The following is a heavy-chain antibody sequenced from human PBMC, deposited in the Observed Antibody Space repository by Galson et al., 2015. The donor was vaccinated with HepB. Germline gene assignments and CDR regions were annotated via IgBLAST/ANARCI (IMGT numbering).Heavy chain of an antibody. CDR3: GGDQYSSTWYKS. V-gene: IGHV4-59*05. CDR2: IYYSGST. D-gene: IGHD2-2*01. Sequence: SETLSLTCTVSGGSISSYYWSWIRQPPGKGLEWIGSIYYSGSTYYNPSLKSRVTISVDTSKNQFSLKLSSVTAADTAVYYCGGDQYSSTWYKSWGQGTLVTVSS. CDR1: GGSISSYY. J-gene: IGHJ5*02.